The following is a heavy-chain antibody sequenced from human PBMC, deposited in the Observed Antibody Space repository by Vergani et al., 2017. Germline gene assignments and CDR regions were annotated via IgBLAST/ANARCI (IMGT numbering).Heavy chain of an antibody. CDR3: ASPGYCSSTSCPSWFDP. Sequence: QVQLQESGPGLVKPSGTLSLTCAVPGGSISSSNWWSWVRQPPGKGLEWIGEIYHSGSTNYNPSHKSLVTISVDKAKTQFSLKLSSVTAADTAVYYCASPGYCSSTSCPSWFDPWGQGTLVTVSS. CDR2: IYHSGST. CDR1: GGSISSSNW. J-gene: IGHJ5*02. V-gene: IGHV4-4*02. D-gene: IGHD2-2*01.